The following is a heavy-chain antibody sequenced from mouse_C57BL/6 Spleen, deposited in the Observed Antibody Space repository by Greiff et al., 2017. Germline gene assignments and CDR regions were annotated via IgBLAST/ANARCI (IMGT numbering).Heavy chain of an antibody. CDR3: ARWGEYYYDYQFAY. V-gene: IGHV1-18*01. Sequence: VQLQQSGPELVKPGASVKIPCKASGYTFTDYNMDWVKQSHGKSLEWIGDINPNNGSTIYNQKFKGKATLTVDKSSSTAYMELSSLTSEDTAVYYCARWGEYYYDYQFAYWGQGTLVTVSA. D-gene: IGHD2-4*01. CDR2: INPNNGST. J-gene: IGHJ3*01. CDR1: GYTFTDYN.